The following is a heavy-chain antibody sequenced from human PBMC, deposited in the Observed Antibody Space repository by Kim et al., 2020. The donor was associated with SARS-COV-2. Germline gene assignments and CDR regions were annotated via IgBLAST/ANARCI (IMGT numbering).Heavy chain of an antibody. J-gene: IGHJ4*01. CDR1: GGSFSGYY. D-gene: IGHD2-2*01. CDR3: SRGVVVPSVMLLMVSSDY. Sequence: SETLSLTCAVYGGSFSGYYWSWIRQPPGKGLEWVGEINHSGSTNYNPSLKSRVTISVDTSKNQISLKLSLVTAAATAVYDCSRGVVVPSVMLLMVSSDY. CDR2: INHSGST. V-gene: IGHV4-34*01.